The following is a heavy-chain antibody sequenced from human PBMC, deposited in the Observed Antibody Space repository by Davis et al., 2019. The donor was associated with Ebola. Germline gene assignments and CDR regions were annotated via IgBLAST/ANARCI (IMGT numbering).Heavy chain of an antibody. CDR2: IYSGGST. CDR3: ARVLEWPIRLGMDV. V-gene: IGHV3-53*04. D-gene: IGHD3-3*01. CDR1: GFTVSSNY. J-gene: IGHJ6*02. Sequence: GESLKISCAASGFTVSSNYMSWVRQAPGKGLEWVSVIYSGGSTYYADSVKGRFTISSHNSKNTLYLQMNSLRAEDTAVYYCARVLEWPIRLGMDVWGQGTTVTVSS.